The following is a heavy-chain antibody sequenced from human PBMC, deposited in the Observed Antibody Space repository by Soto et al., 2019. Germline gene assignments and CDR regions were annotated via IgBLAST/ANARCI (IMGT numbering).Heavy chain of an antibody. CDR2: IYYSGST. Sequence: QVQLQEAGPGLVKPSHTLSLPCTVSGGSISSGGYHLSWIRQHPGKGLEWIGYIYYSGSTYYNPSLKRRVTISVDTSKNQFSLQLSSVTAADTAVYYCARGVQHWGQGTLVTVSS. CDR1: GGSISSGGYH. J-gene: IGHJ1*01. CDR3: ARGVQH. V-gene: IGHV4-31*03.